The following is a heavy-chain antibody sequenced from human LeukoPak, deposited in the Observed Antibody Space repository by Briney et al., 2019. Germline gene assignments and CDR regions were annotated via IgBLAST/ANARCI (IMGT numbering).Heavy chain of an antibody. Sequence: GGSLRLSCAASGFTFSRYSMNWVRQAPGKGLEWLSYISSSTTTIYYADSVKGRFTISRDNPKNSLYLQMNSLRAEDTAVYYCARDKGYFDSSGTPPALDIWGQGTVVTVSS. D-gene: IGHD3-22*01. CDR3: ARDKGYFDSSGTPPALDI. J-gene: IGHJ3*02. CDR1: GFTFSRYS. V-gene: IGHV3-48*01. CDR2: ISSSTTTI.